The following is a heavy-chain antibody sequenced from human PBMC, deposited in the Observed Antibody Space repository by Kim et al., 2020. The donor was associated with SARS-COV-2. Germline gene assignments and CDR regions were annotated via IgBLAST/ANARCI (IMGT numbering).Heavy chain of an antibody. V-gene: IGHV7-4-1*02. CDR3: ARDLGASSSWYGGFDP. CDR1: GYTFTSYA. J-gene: IGHJ5*02. D-gene: IGHD6-13*01. CDR2: INTNTGNP. Sequence: ASVKVSCQASGYTFTSYAMNWVRQATGQGLEWMGWINTNTGNPTYAQGFTGRFVFSLDTSVSTAYLQISSLKAEDTDVYYCARDLGASSSWYGGFDPGGQGTRVTVSS.